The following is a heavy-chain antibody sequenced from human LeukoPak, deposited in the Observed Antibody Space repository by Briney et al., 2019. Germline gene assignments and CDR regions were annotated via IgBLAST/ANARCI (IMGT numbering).Heavy chain of an antibody. CDR3: ARNTYYYYGMDV. J-gene: IGHJ6*02. D-gene: IGHD2/OR15-2a*01. CDR2: IYYSGST. V-gene: IGHV4-59*08. CDR1: GGSISSYY. Sequence: SETLSLTCTVSGGSISSYYWSWIRQPPGKGLEWIGYIYYSGSTNYNPSLKSRVTISVDTSKNQFSLKLSSVTAADTAVYYCARNTYYYYGMDVWGQGTTVTVSS.